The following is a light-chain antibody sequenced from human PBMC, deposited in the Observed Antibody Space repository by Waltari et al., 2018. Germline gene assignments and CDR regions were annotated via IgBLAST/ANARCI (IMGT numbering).Light chain of an antibody. V-gene: IGLV3-10*01. CDR1: ALPKKY. J-gene: IGLJ3*02. CDR2: EDS. Sequence: SYELTQPPSVSASPGHTARTTCPGDALPKKYAYWYQQKLGQALVLVIYEDSKRPSGIPERFSGSSSGTMATLTISGAQVEDEADYYCYSTDSSGNHWVFGGGTKLTVL. CDR3: YSTDSSGNHWV.